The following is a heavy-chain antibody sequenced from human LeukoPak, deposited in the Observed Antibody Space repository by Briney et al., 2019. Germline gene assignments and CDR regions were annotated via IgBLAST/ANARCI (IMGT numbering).Heavy chain of an antibody. CDR1: GYTFTNYG. Sequence: ASVKVSCKASGYTFTNYGISWVRQAPGQGLEWMGWISAYNDNTNYAQKFQGRVTMTTDTSTSTAYMELRSLRSEDTAVYYCAREWGSNGETNWFDPWGQGTLVTVSS. J-gene: IGHJ5*02. V-gene: IGHV1-18*01. D-gene: IGHD3-10*01. CDR3: AREWGSNGETNWFDP. CDR2: ISAYNDNT.